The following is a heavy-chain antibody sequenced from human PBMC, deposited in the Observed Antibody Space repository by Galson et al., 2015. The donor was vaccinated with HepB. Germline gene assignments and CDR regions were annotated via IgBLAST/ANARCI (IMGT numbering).Heavy chain of an antibody. CDR3: TAYGSGTYYPYYFDY. Sequence: SLRLSCAASGFTFGNAWMNWVRQAPGKGLEWVGRIKSKTGGGTTDYAATVKGRFTISRDDSKTTLYLQMNSLKTEDTAVYYCTAYGSGTYYPYYFDYWGQGTLVTVSS. J-gene: IGHJ4*02. D-gene: IGHD3-10*01. CDR1: GFTFGNAW. CDR2: IKSKTGGGTT. V-gene: IGHV3-15*07.